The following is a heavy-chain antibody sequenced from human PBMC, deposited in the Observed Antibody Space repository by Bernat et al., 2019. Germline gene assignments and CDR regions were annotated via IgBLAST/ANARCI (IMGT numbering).Heavy chain of an antibody. D-gene: IGHD3-22*01. CDR1: GYTFTGYY. V-gene: IGHV1-2*04. CDR2: INPNSGGT. J-gene: IGHJ4*02. CDR3: ARMTYYYDSSGYSPYFDY. Sequence: QVQLVQSGAEVKKPGASVKVSCKASGYTFTGYYMHWVRQAPGQGLEWMGWINPNSGGTNYAQNVQGWVTMTRDTSISTAYMELSRLRSDDTAVYYCARMTYYYDSSGYSPYFDYWGQGTLVTVSS.